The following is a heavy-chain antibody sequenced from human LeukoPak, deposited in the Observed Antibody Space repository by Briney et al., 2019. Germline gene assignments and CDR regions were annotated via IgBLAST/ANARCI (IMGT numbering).Heavy chain of an antibody. CDR3: ARGADWQLLEYYYYYMDV. CDR1: GYTFTGYY. CDR2: IIPMFGTT. V-gene: IGHV1-69*06. Sequence: GASVKVSCKASGYTFTGYYMHWVRQAPGQGLEWMGGIIPMFGTTNYAQKFQGRVTITADISTTTAYMELRSLRSEDTAVYYCARGADWQLLEYYYYYMDVWGKGTTVTVSS. J-gene: IGHJ6*03. D-gene: IGHD6-6*01.